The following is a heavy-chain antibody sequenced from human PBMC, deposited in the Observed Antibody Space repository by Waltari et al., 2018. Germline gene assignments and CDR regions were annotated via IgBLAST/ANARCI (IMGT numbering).Heavy chain of an antibody. V-gene: IGHV3-21*01. CDR3: ARDNPSDPYFDY. Sequence: EVQLVESGGGLVKPGGSLRLSCAASGFTFSRYSMNWVRQAPGKGLEWVSSISSSSSYIYYADSVKGRFTISRDNAKNSLYLQMNSLRAEDTAVYYCARDNPSDPYFDYWGQGTLVTVSS. J-gene: IGHJ4*02. CDR2: ISSSSSYI. CDR1: GFTFSRYS.